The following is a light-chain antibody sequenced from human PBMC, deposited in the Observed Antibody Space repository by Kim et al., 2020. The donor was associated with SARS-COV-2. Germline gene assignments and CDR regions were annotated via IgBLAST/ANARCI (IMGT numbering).Light chain of an antibody. CDR2: KAS. CDR3: QQYNRYSRT. V-gene: IGKV1-5*03. J-gene: IGKJ2*01. Sequence: SASVGDRVTITCRASQSISSWLAWYQQKPGKAPKLLIYKASSLESGVPSRFSGSGSGTEFTLTISSLQPDDFATYYCQQYNRYSRTFGQGTKLEI. CDR1: QSISSW.